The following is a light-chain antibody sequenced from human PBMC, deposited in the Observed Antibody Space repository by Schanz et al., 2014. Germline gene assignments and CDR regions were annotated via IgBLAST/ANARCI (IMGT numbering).Light chain of an antibody. J-gene: IGKJ4*01. CDR2: GAS. Sequence: EIVLTQSPGTLSLSPGERATLSCRASQSVSSSYLAWYQQKPGQAPRLLIYGASSRATGIPDRFSGSGSGTDFTLTISRLEPEDLAVYYCQHRSSWPLTFGGGTKVESK. CDR1: QSVSSSY. CDR3: QHRSSWPLT. V-gene: IGKV3D-20*02.